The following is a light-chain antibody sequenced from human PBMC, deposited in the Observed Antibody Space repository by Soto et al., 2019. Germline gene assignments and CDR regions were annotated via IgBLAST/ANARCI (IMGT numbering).Light chain of an antibody. V-gene: IGKV2-28*01. CDR3: MQPLQTPWT. CDR2: LGS. CDR1: QSLLHSNGYNY. J-gene: IGKJ1*01. Sequence: DPVMTQSPLSLPVTPGEPASISCRSSQSLLHSNGYNYLDWYLQKPGQSPQLLIYLGSNRASGVPDRFSGSGSGTDFTLKISRVEAEDVGVYYCMQPLQTPWTFGQGTKVEIK.